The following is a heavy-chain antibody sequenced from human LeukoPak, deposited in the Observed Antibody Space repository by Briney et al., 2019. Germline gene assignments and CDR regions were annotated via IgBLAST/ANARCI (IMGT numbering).Heavy chain of an antibody. Sequence: GGSLRLSCAASGFTFSAFWMSWVRQAPGKGLEWVANINQGGSEIYYVDSVKGRFTISRDNTKNSLYLQMNSLRSEDTAVYYCARGHVWGSYRSYFDYWGQGTLVTVSS. CDR3: ARGHVWGSYRSYFDY. V-gene: IGHV3-7*03. J-gene: IGHJ4*02. CDR2: INQGGSEI. D-gene: IGHD3-16*02. CDR1: GFTFSAFW.